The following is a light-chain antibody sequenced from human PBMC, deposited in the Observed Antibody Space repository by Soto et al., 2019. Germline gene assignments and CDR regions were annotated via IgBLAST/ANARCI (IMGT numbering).Light chain of an antibody. J-gene: IGLJ1*01. Sequence: QSALTQPPSVSGAPGQRVTISCTGSRSNIGAGYDVHWYQQLPGTAPKLLIYANNIRPSGVPGRFSGSKSGTSASLAITGLQAEDEADYYCQSYDSSLSGCVFGTGTKLTVL. CDR3: QSYDSSLSGCV. CDR1: RSNIGAGYD. CDR2: ANN. V-gene: IGLV1-40*01.